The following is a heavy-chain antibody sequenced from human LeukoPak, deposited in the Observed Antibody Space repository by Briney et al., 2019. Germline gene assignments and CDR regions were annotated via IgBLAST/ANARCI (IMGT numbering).Heavy chain of an antibody. CDR1: GFTFDTYA. J-gene: IGHJ4*02. V-gene: IGHV3-23*01. Sequence: GGSLRLSCAASGFTFDTYAMSWVRQAPGKGMEWVAGLSGSGRSTYYADSVKRPFTISRDNAKNTLYLQMNSLRAEDTAVYYCAKGRCSGGSCYGRGFDYWGQGTLVTVSS. CDR2: LSGSGRST. CDR3: AKGRCSGGSCYGRGFDY. D-gene: IGHD2-15*01.